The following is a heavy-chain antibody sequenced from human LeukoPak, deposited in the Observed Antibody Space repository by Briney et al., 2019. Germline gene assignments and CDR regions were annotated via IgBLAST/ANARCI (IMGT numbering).Heavy chain of an antibody. D-gene: IGHD3-22*01. CDR2: IDHSGAT. CDR1: GGSFSGYY. J-gene: IGHJ4*01. V-gene: IGHV4-34*01. Sequence: SETLSLTCAIYGGSFSGYYWSWIRQPPGKGLEWIGEIDHSGATNYNPSLKSRVTLSVDTSKNQFSLKLTSVTAADTAVYYCARPSSKDTSGYYLNFWGHGTLLTVSS. CDR3: ARPSSKDTSGYYLNF.